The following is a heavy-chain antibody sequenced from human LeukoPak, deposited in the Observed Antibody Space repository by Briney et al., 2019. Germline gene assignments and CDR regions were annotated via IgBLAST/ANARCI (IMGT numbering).Heavy chain of an antibody. Sequence: GGCLRLSCAASGFTFSSYDMHWVRQATGKGLEWVSAIGTAGDTYYPGSVKGRFTISRENAKNSLYLQMNSLRAGDTAVYYCARSLGRVGMDVWGQGTTVTVSS. CDR2: IGTAGDT. J-gene: IGHJ6*02. CDR3: ARSLGRVGMDV. CDR1: GFTFSSYD. D-gene: IGHD2-15*01. V-gene: IGHV3-13*01.